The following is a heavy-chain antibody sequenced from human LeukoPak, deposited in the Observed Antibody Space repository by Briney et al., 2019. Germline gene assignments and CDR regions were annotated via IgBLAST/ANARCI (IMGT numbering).Heavy chain of an antibody. CDR2: INNKNSGT. CDR1: GYTFTAYY. D-gene: IGHD6-13*01. J-gene: IGHJ1*01. CDR3: ATGERGSSWWDLLQL. Sequence: ASVKVSCTASGYTFTAYYVHWMRQAPGQRPEWMGWINNKNSGTDYAQTFQGRFNISRDNASNSVYMELNFLRSDDTAVYLCATGERGSSWWDLLQLWGEGTLGTVS. V-gene: IGHV1-2*02.